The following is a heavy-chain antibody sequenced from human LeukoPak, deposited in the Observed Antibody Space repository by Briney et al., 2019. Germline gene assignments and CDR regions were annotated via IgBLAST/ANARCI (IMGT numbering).Heavy chain of an antibody. CDR1: GFTFSSYS. J-gene: IGHJ4*02. V-gene: IGHV3-21*01. D-gene: IGHD3-10*01. CDR2: ISSSSSYI. Sequence: PGGSLRLSCAASGFTFSSYSMNWVRQAPGKGLEWVSSISSSSSYIYYADSVKGRFTISRDNAKNSLYLQMNSLRAEDTAVYYCARDGGNYYGSADFDYWGQGTLVTVSS. CDR3: ARDGGNYYGSADFDY.